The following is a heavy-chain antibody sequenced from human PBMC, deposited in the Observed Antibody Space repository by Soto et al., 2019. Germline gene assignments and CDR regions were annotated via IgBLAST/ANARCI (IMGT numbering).Heavy chain of an antibody. V-gene: IGHV3-30*04. Sequence: LRLSCAASGFTFTTYAIHWVRQAPGKGLEWVAVISNDGRGKYYADSVKGRFTISRDNSKNTLYLQMNSLRSDDTAVYYCARDQCFGGGRSCYYFGFWGQRTLVTVRS. D-gene: IGHD2-15*01. CDR3: ARDQCFGGGRSCYYFGF. CDR2: ISNDGRGK. J-gene: IGHJ4*02. CDR1: GFTFTTYA.